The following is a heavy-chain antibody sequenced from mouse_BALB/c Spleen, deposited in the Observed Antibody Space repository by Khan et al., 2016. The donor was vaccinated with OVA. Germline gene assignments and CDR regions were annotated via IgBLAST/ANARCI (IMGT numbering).Heavy chain of an antibody. V-gene: IGHV1-76*01. CDR3: ARDEALCHFDH. J-gene: IGHJ2*01. CDR2: IYPGTDNT. CDR1: GYIFTSYW. Sequence: QVQLKQSGAELVRPGASVKLSCKTSGYIFTSYWIHWVKQRSGQGLEWIARIYPGTDNTYYNQKFKDKATLTADKSSSTAYMQLSSLKAEDSDVYVCARDEALCHFDHWGQGTTLTVSS. D-gene: IGHD3-2*02.